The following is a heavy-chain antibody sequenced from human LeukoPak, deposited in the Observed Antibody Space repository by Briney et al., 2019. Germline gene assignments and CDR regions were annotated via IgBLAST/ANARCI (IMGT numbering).Heavy chain of an antibody. V-gene: IGHV4-39*01. CDR1: GGSISSSSYY. Sequence: PSETLSLTCTVSGGSISSSSYYWGWIRQPPGKGLEWIGSIYYSGSTYYSPSLKSRVTISADTSKNQFSLKLSSVTAADTAVYYCARLGGDGDYLDYWGQGTLVTVSS. D-gene: IGHD3-16*01. CDR2: IYYSGST. J-gene: IGHJ4*02. CDR3: ARLGGDGDYLDY.